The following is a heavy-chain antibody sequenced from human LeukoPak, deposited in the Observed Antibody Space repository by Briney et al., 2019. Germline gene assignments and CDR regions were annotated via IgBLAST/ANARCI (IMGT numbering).Heavy chain of an antibody. CDR1: GGSISSYY. D-gene: IGHD4-23*01. CDR2: IYYSGST. Sequence: KASETLSLTCTVSGGSISSYYWSWIRQPPGKGLEWIGYIYYSGSTNYNPSLKSRVIISVDTSKNQFSLKLSPVTAADTAVYYCARVGVDDSGNIIKYFFDYWGQGTLVTVSS. J-gene: IGHJ4*02. CDR3: ARVGVDDSGNIIKYFFDY. V-gene: IGHV4-59*01.